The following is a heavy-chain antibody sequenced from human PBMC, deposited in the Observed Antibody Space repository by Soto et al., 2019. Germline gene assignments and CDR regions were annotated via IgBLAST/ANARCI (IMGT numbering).Heavy chain of an antibody. CDR3: VRQGIGALHGLVDV. J-gene: IGHJ6*02. D-gene: IGHD1-26*01. CDR1: GDSIGTYN. CDR2: IYSNGGT. V-gene: IGHV4-59*08. Sequence: QVQLQASGPGLVKPSDTLSLTCTVSGDSIGTYNWGWIRQPPGKRLEWIGYIYSNGGTSYNPALMSRVTISAATSTKQFSLRLSSVTAADPADYYCVRQGIGALHGLVDVWGQGTTVTVSS.